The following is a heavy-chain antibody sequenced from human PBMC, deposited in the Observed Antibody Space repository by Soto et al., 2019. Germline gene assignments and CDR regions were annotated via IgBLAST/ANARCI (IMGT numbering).Heavy chain of an antibody. Sequence: SFSGYYWSWIRQPPGKGLEWIGEINHSGSTNYNPSLKSRVTISVDTSKNQFSLKLSSVTAADTAVYYCARLRPYYYYYGMDVWGQGTTVTVSS. J-gene: IGHJ6*02. CDR2: INHSGST. V-gene: IGHV4-34*01. CDR3: ARLRPYYYYYGMDV. CDR1: SFSGYY. D-gene: IGHD5-12*01.